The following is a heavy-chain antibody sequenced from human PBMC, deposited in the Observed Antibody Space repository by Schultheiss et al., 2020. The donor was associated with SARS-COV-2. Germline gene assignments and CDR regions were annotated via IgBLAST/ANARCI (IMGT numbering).Heavy chain of an antibody. V-gene: IGHV4-61*01. CDR2: IYYSGST. CDR1: GGSVSSGSYY. J-gene: IGHJ4*02. Sequence: SETLSLTCTVSGGSVSSGSYYWSWIRQPPGKGLEWIGYIYYSGSTNYNPSLKSRVTISVDTSKNQFSLKLSSVTAADTAVYYYARGPDYGDYEYFDYWGQGTLVTVSS. D-gene: IGHD4-17*01. CDR3: ARGPDYGDYEYFDY.